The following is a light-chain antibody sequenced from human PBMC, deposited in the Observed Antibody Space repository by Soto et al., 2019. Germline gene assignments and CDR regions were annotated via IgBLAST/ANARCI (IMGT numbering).Light chain of an antibody. Sequence: QSVLAQPASVSGSPGQSITISCTGTSSDVGGYNFVSWYQQHPGKAPKLMISEVNNRPSGVSNRFSGSKSGNTASLTISGLQAEDEADYYYTSYTTTNTRIFGTGTKVTVL. J-gene: IGLJ1*01. CDR1: SSDVGGYNF. CDR2: EVN. CDR3: TSYTTTNTRI. V-gene: IGLV2-14*01.